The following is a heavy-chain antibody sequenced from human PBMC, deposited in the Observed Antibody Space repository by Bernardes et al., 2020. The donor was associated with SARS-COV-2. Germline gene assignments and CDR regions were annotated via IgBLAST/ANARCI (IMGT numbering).Heavy chain of an antibody. CDR3: TTHLDTAMVSYFDY. D-gene: IGHD5-18*01. J-gene: IGHJ4*02. Sequence: GGSLRLSCIASGFTFSTYAMNWVRQAPGKGLEWVGRIKSKTDGVTTDYAAPVKGRFTISRDDSKNTLYLQMNSLKTEDTAVYYCTTHLDTAMVSYFDYWGQGTLVTVSS. CDR1: GFTFSTYA. CDR2: IKSKTDGVTT. V-gene: IGHV3-15*01.